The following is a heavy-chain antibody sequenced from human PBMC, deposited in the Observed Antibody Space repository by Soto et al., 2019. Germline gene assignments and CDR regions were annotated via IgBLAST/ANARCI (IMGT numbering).Heavy chain of an antibody. J-gene: IGHJ4*02. D-gene: IGHD5-18*01. CDR2: ISTYNGNT. CDR1: GYTFTTFG. V-gene: IGHV1-18*01. CDR3: ARDRTVDTAAGF. Sequence: ASVKVSCKASGYTFTTFGFNWVRQAPGQGLEWMGWISTYNGNTNYAQKFQGRVTMTTDTSTSTAYMELRSLTSDDTGTYYCARDRTVDTAAGFWGQGTLVTVS.